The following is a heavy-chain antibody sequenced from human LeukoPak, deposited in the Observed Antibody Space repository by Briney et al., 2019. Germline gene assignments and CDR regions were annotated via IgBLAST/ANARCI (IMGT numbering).Heavy chain of an antibody. Sequence: GASVKVSCKASGYTFTSYGISWVRQAPGQGLERMGWISAYNGNTNYAQKLQGRVTMTTDTSTSTAYMELRSLRSDDTAVYYCARVGGYSGYGWGYYMDVWGKGTTVTVSS. CDR3: ARVGGYSGYGWGYYMDV. V-gene: IGHV1-18*01. J-gene: IGHJ6*03. D-gene: IGHD5-12*01. CDR2: ISAYNGNT. CDR1: GYTFTSYG.